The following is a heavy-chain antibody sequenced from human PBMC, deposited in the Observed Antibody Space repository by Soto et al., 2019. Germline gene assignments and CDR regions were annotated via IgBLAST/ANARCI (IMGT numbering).Heavy chain of an antibody. CDR3: VRLIGSSWLDS. V-gene: IGHV6-1*01. D-gene: IGHD6-13*01. Sequence: SQTLSLTCPISGAGISSYTSTWNWIRQSPSRGLEWLGRTYYRSKWYNDYAVSVKSRITINPDTSNNQLSLQLNSVTPDDTALYYCVRLIGSSWLDSWGQGTLVTVSS. CDR2: TYYRSKWYN. CDR1: GAGISSYTST. J-gene: IGHJ5*01.